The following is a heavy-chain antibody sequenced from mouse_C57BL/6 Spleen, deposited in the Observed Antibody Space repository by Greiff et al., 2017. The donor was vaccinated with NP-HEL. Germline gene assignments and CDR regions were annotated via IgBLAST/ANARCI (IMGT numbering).Heavy chain of an antibody. CDR3: ASTYDGYYGWFAY. J-gene: IGHJ3*01. CDR2: IWRGGST. D-gene: IGHD2-3*01. Sequence: VQLQESGPGLVQPSQSLSITCTVSGFSLTSYGVHWVRQSPGKGLEWLGVIWRGGSTDYNAAFMSRLSITKDNSKSQVFFKMNSLQADDTAIYYWASTYDGYYGWFAYWGQGTLVTVSA. CDR1: GFSLTSYG. V-gene: IGHV2-5*01.